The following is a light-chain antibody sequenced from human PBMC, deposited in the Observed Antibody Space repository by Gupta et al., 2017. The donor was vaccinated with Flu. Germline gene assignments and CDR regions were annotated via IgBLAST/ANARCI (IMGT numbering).Light chain of an antibody. V-gene: IGKV1-5*03. CDR2: KAS. Sequence: DIQMTQSPSTLSASVGDRVTITCRASQSISSWLAWYQQKPGKAPSLLIYKASTLQPGVPSRFSGGDSGTEFTLTIRSLQPDDSATYYCQQYMSHPYTFGQGTKLEIK. CDR3: QQYMSHPYT. J-gene: IGKJ2*01. CDR1: QSISSW.